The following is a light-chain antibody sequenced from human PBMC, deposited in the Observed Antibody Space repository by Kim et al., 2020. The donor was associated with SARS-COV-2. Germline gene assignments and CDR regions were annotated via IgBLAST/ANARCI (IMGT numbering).Light chain of an antibody. CDR3: GTWDNSLSAGYV. J-gene: IGLJ1*01. CDR1: SSNIGNNY. CDR2: DNN. V-gene: IGLV1-51*01. Sequence: KVTISCSGSSSNIGNNYVYWYQQLPGTAPKLLIYDNNKRPSGIPDRFSGSKSGTSATLGITGLQTGDEADYYCGTWDNSLSAGYVFGTGTKVTVL.